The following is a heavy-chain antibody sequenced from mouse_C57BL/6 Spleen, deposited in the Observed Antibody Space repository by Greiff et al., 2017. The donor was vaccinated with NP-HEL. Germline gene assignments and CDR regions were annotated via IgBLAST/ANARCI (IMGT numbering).Heavy chain of an antibody. CDR3: ARVPYYDYDDWYFDV. CDR2: ISDGGSYT. D-gene: IGHD2-4*01. CDR1: GFTFSSYA. Sequence: EVMLVESGGGLVKPGGSLKLSCAASGFTFSSYAMSWVRQTPEKRLEWVATISDGGSYTYYPDNVKGRFTISRDNAKNNLYLQMSHLKSEDTAMYYCARVPYYDYDDWYFDVWGTGTTVTVSS. J-gene: IGHJ1*03. V-gene: IGHV5-4*03.